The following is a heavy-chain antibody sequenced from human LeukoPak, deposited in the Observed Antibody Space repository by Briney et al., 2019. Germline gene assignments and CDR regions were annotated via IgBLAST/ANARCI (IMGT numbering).Heavy chain of an antibody. D-gene: IGHD4-17*01. CDR3: ARQYYGDYADY. J-gene: IGHJ4*02. Sequence: PSETLSLTCTVSGGSIISYYWSWIRQPPGKGLEWIGYIYYSGSTNYNPSLKSRVTISVDTSKNQFSLKLSSVTAADTAVYYCARQYYGDYADYWGQGTLVTVSS. V-gene: IGHV4-59*08. CDR1: GGSIISYY. CDR2: IYYSGST.